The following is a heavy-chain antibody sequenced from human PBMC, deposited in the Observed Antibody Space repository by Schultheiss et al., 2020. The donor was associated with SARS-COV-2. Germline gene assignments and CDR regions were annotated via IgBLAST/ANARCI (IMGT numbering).Heavy chain of an antibody. V-gene: IGHV1-18*01. J-gene: IGHJ4*02. CDR3: ARGLAYDILTGLPL. CDR2: ISAYNGNT. Sequence: ASVKVSCKASGYTFTSYDINWVRQATGQGLEWMGWISAYNGNTNYAQKLQGRVTMTIDTSTSTASMELSSLRSEDTAVYYCARGLAYDILTGLPLWGQGTLVTVSS. CDR1: GYTFTSYD. D-gene: IGHD3-9*01.